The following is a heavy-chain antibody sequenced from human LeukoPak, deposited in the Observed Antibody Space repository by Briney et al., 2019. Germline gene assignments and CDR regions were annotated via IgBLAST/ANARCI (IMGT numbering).Heavy chain of an antibody. CDR1: GGSISSYY. D-gene: IGHD3-9*01. CDR2: IYYSGST. CDR3: ARRYYDILTGYDGPHAFDI. Sequence: SETLSLTCTVSGGSISSYYWSWIRQPPGKGLEWIGYIYYSGSTNYNPSLKSRVTISVDTSKNQFSLKLSSVTAADTAVYYCARRYYDILTGYDGPHAFDIWGQGTMVTVSS. J-gene: IGHJ3*02. V-gene: IGHV4-59*08.